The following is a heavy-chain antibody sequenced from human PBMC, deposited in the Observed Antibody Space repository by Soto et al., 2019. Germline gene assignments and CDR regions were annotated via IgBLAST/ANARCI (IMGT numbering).Heavy chain of an antibody. CDR3: AKDPVGAPYGDY. CDR1: GFTFSSYA. CDR2: ISGSGGST. Sequence: GSLRLSCAASGFTFSSYAMSWVRQAPGKGLEWVSAISGSGGSTYYADSVKGRFTISRDNSKNTLYLQMNSLRAEDTAVYYCAKDPVGAPYGDYWGQGTRVTVSS. J-gene: IGHJ4*02. D-gene: IGHD1-26*01. V-gene: IGHV3-23*01.